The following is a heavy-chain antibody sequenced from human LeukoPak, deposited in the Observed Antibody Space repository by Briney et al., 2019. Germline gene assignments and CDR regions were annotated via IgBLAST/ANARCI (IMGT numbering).Heavy chain of an antibody. CDR1: GFTFSSHG. D-gene: IGHD3-22*01. CDR2: ISWNSGNI. V-gene: IGHV3-20*04. J-gene: IGHJ3*02. Sequence: PGGSLRLSCAASGFTFSSHGMNWVRQAPGKGLEWVSGISWNSGNIGYADSVKGRFTISRDNAKNSLYLQMNSLRAEDTALYYCARGYDSSGYYSKAFDIWGQGTMVTVSS. CDR3: ARGYDSSGYYSKAFDI.